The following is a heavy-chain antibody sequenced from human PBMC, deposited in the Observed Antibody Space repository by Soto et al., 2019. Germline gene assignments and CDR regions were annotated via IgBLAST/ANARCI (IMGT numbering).Heavy chain of an antibody. CDR2: IDHGGST. V-gene: IGHV4-34*08. D-gene: IGHD2-21*02. J-gene: IGHJ4*02. Sequence: PSETLSLTCAIYGGTFSSHSRSWVRQPPGKGLEWIGEIDHGGSTNYNPSLKSRVTISGDTSKNQFSLELRSLTAADTGVYYCAAYDVGTIIQDYWGQGTLVTVSS. CDR3: AAYDVGTIIQDY. CDR1: GGTFSSHS.